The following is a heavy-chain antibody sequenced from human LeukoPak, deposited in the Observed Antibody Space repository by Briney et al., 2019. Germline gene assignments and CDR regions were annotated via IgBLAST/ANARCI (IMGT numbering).Heavy chain of an antibody. J-gene: IGHJ4*02. CDR2: IYTTGST. V-gene: IGHV4-4*07. D-gene: IGHD3-22*01. Sequence: PSETLSLICTVSCGSVSSYYWSWIRQPAGKGLEWIGRIYTTGSTNYNPSLKSRVPMSVDTSKNQVSLKLSSVAAADTAVYYCARADSSGLGFDYWGQGTLVTVSS. CDR3: ARADSSGLGFDY. CDR1: CGSVSSYY.